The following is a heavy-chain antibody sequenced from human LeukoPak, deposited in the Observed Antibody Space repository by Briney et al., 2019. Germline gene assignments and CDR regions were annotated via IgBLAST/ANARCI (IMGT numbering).Heavy chain of an antibody. CDR3: AKERLVSHTAGFDS. V-gene: IGHV3-23*01. D-gene: IGHD2-8*02. CDR2: ISVSSGTT. Sequence: GGSLRLSCAASGFTFSSYAMSWVRQAPGKGLEWVSVISVSSGTTYYADSVKGRFTISRDNSKSTLYLKMNSLRAEDTATYYCAKERLVSHTAGFDSWGQGTLVTVSS. J-gene: IGHJ4*02. CDR1: GFTFSSYA.